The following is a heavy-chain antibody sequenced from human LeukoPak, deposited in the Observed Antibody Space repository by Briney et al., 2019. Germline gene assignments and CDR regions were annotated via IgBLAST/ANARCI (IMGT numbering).Heavy chain of an antibody. D-gene: IGHD6-13*01. Sequence: ASVKVSCKVSGHTLTELSMHWVRQAPGKGLEWMGGFDPEDGETIYAQKFQGRVTMTEDTSTDTAYMELSSLRSEDTAVYYCATAVVAAAPYYFDYWGQGTLVTVSS. CDR1: GHTLTELS. CDR2: FDPEDGET. V-gene: IGHV1-24*01. CDR3: ATAVVAAAPYYFDY. J-gene: IGHJ4*02.